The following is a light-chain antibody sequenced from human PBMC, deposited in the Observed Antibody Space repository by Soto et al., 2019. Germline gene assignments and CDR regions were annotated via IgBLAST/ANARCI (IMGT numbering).Light chain of an antibody. CDR2: SAS. CDR3: QKFDSVPT. CDR1: QGIGRS. Sequence: IQMTQSPSSLSASVGDRVTITCRPSQGIGRSLAWYQQKPGTVPKLLIHSASTLQSGVPSRFSGSGSVTYFTLTISSLQPEDVGTYYCQKFDSVPTFGPVTKVDIK. V-gene: IGKV1-27*01. J-gene: IGKJ1*01.